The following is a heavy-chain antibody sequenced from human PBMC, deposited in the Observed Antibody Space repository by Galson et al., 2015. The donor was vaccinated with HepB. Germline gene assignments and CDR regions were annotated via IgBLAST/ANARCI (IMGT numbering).Heavy chain of an antibody. D-gene: IGHD4-17*01. Sequence: SLRLSCAASGFTFSNAWMSWVRQAPGKGLEWVGRIKSKTDGGTTDYAAPVEGRFTISRDDSKNTLYLQMNSLKTEDTAVYYCTTIYGDYVFDYWGQGTLVTVSS. CDR1: GFTFSNAW. CDR3: TTIYGDYVFDY. V-gene: IGHV3-15*01. J-gene: IGHJ4*02. CDR2: IKSKTDGGTT.